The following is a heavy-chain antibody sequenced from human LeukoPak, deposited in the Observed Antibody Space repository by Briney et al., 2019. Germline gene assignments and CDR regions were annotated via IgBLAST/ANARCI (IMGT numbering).Heavy chain of an antibody. J-gene: IGHJ4*02. V-gene: IGHV4-34*01. Sequence: SETLSLTCGVYGGSFSDYYWSWIRQPPGKGLEWIGEINHSGSTNYNPSLKSRVTISVDTSKNQFSLKLSSVTAADTAVYYCARVVGDGYSEYWGQGTLVTVSS. D-gene: IGHD5-24*01. CDR3: ARVVGDGYSEY. CDR2: INHSGST. CDR1: GGSFSDYY.